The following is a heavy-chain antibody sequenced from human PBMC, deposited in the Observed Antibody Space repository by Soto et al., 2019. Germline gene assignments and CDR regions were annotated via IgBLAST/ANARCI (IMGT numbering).Heavy chain of an antibody. V-gene: IGHV1-46*03. CDR3: ARDPDILTSYYGVPDY. CDR2: INPSGGST. CDR1: GYTFTSYY. J-gene: IGHJ4*02. D-gene: IGHD3-9*01. Sequence: VKVSCKASGYTFTSYYMHWVRQAPGQGLEWMGIINPSGGSTSYAQKFQGRVTMTRDTSTSTVYMELSSLRSEDTAVYYCARDPDILTSYYGVPDYWGQGTLVTVSS.